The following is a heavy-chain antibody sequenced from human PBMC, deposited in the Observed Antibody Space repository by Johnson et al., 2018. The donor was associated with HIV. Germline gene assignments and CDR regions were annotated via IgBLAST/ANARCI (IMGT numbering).Heavy chain of an antibody. V-gene: IGHV3-69-1*01. CDR2: GSGSSI. Sequence: VQLVESGGGVVQPGRSLRLSCAASGFTFDDYGMSWVRQAPGKGLEWVSGSGSSIYYADSVKGRFTISRDNAKNSLYLQMNSLRGEDTAVYYCAKVHSSSSNGFDIWGQGTMVTVSS. CDR1: GFTFDDYG. D-gene: IGHD6-6*01. J-gene: IGHJ3*02. CDR3: AKVHSSSSNGFDI.